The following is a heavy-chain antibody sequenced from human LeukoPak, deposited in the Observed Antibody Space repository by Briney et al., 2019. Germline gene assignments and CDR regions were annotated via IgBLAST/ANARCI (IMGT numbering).Heavy chain of an antibody. CDR1: GYTFTSYY. Sequence: GASVKVSCKASGYTFTSYYMHWVRQAPGQGLEWMGIINPSGGSTCYAQKFQGRVTMTRDTSTSTVYMELSSLRSEDTAVYYCARGEVRFLEWPGLYYYYGMDVWGQGTTVTVYS. D-gene: IGHD3-3*01. CDR2: INPSGGST. CDR3: ARGEVRFLEWPGLYYYYGMDV. J-gene: IGHJ6*02. V-gene: IGHV1-46*01.